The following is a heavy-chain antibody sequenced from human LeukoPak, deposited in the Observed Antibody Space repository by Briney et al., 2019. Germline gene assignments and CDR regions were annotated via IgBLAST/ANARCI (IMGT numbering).Heavy chain of an antibody. CDR1: GGSISSSSYY. V-gene: IGHV4-39*07. CDR2: IYYSGST. D-gene: IGHD4-17*01. J-gene: IGHJ4*02. CDR3: ARDDYGDPSDY. Sequence: SETLSLTCTVSGGSISSSSYYWGWIRQPPGKGLEWIGSIYYSGSTYYNPSLKSRVTISVDTSKNQFSLKLSSVTAADTAVYYCARDDYGDPSDYWGQGTLVTVSS.